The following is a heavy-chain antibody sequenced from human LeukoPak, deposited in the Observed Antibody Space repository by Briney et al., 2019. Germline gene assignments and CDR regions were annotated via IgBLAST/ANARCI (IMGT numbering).Heavy chain of an antibody. CDR2: ISGSGGST. D-gene: IGHD2-21*02. CDR1: GFTFSSYA. J-gene: IGHJ4*02. V-gene: IGHV3-23*01. Sequence: GGSLRLSCVASGFTFSSYAMSWVRQAPGKGLEWVSAISGSGGSTYYADSVKGRFTISRDNSKNTLYLQMNSLRAEDTAVYYCAKDCGGDCAPFDYWGQGTLVTVSS. CDR3: AKDCGGDCAPFDY.